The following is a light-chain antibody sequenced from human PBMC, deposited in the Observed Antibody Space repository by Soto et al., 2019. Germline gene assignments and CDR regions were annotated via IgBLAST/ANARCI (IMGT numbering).Light chain of an antibody. J-gene: IGLJ2*01. CDR2: DVS. Sequence: QSALTQPASVSGSPGQSITISCTGTSSDVGGYNYVSWYQQHPGTAPKLMIYDVSNRPSGVSNRFSGSKSGNTASLTISGLQAEDEADYYCSSYTSSGTLVFGGGTKVTVL. CDR3: SSYTSSGTLV. CDR1: SSDVGGYNY. V-gene: IGLV2-14*03.